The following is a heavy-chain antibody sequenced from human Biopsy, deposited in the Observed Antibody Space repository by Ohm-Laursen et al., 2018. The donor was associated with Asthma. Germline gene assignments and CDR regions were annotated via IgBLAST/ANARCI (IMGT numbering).Heavy chain of an antibody. CDR2: ITGSGGTT. V-gene: IGHV3-23*01. J-gene: IGHJ4*02. CDR1: GFTFSSSA. CDR3: AKDFRGIAVAGDRGFDY. Sequence: SLRLSCAAFGFTFSSSAMSWVRQAPGKGLERVSAITGSGGTTYYADSVRGRFTISRDNSKSTLFLQMDSLSAEDTAVYYCAKDFRGIAVAGDRGFDYWGQGTLVTVSS. D-gene: IGHD6-19*01.